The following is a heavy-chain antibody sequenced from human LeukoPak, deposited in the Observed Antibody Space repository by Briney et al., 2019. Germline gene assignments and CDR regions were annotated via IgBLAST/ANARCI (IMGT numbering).Heavy chain of an antibody. CDR1: GFTVSSNY. CDR3: AREQVGIAAAGYFDY. V-gene: IGHV3-66*01. D-gene: IGHD6-13*01. CDR2: IYSGGST. J-gene: IGHJ4*02. Sequence: GRSLRLSCAASGFTVSSNYMSWVRQAPGKGLEWVSVIYSGGSTYYADSVKGRFTISRDNSKNTLYLQMNSLRAEDTAVYYCAREQVGIAAAGYFDYWGQGTLVTVSS.